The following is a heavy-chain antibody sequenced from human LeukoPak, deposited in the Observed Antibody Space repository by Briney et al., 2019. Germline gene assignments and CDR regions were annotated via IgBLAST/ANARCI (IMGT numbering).Heavy chain of an antibody. J-gene: IGHJ4*02. V-gene: IGHV4-31*03. CDR3: ARYTSLYDSSGSLDY. D-gene: IGHD3-22*01. CDR2: IYYSGST. CDR1: GGSISSGDYY. Sequence: SQTLSLTCTVSGGSISSGDYYWSWIRQPPGKGLEWIGYIYYSGSTYYNPSLKSRVTISVDTSKNQFSLKLSSVTAADTAVYYCARYTSLYDSSGSLDYWGQGTLVTVSS.